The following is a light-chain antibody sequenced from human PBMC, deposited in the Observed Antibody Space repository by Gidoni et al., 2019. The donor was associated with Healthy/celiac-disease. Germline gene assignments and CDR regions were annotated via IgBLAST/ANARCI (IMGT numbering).Light chain of an antibody. V-gene: IGKV1-12*01. Sequence: DINMTQSPSSMSASVVDRVTITCRASQGISSWLAWSQQKPGKAPKLLIYAASSLQSWVPSRFSGSGSGTDFTLTISSLQPEDFATYYCQQANSFPPTFGQGTKVEIK. CDR3: QQANSFPPT. CDR2: AAS. J-gene: IGKJ1*01. CDR1: QGISSW.